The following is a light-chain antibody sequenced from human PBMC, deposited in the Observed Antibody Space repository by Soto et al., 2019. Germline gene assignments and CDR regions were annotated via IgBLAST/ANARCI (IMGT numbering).Light chain of an antibody. CDR1: QSVGSD. J-gene: IGKJ3*01. V-gene: IGKV3-20*01. CDR2: DIF. CDR3: QQYGRSPFT. Sequence: EIVMTQSPATLSVSPGERATLSCRASQSVGSDLAWYQQKPGQAPRLVIYDIFTRATGVPGRFSGSGSGTDFTLTISRLEPEDFAVYYCQQYGRSPFTFGPGTKVDIK.